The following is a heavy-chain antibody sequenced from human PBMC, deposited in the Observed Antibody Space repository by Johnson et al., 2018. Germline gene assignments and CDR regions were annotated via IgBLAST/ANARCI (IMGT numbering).Heavy chain of an antibody. Sequence: QEQLVESGGGVVQPRRSLRLSCAASGFTFSSYGMHWVRQAPGKGLEWVAVIWYDGSNKYYADSVKGRFTISRDNSKNTLYLQMNSLRAEDTAVYYCARDFTMIAAFAFDIWGQGTMVTVSS. V-gene: IGHV3-33*01. D-gene: IGHD3-22*01. CDR3: ARDFTMIAAFAFDI. CDR1: GFTFSSYG. CDR2: IWYDGSNK. J-gene: IGHJ3*02.